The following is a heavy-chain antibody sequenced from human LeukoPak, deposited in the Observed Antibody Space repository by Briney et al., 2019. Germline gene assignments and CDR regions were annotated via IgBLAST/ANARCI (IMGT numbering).Heavy chain of an antibody. V-gene: IGHV4-34*01. Sequence: SETLSLTCAVYGGSFSGYYWSWIRQPPGKGLEWIGEINHSGGTNYNPFLKSRVTISVDTSKNQFSLKLSSVTAADTAVYYCARGRVDTAMVTEAFDIWGQGTVVTVSS. CDR3: ARGRVDTAMVTEAFDI. CDR1: GGSFSGYY. D-gene: IGHD5-18*01. J-gene: IGHJ3*02. CDR2: INHSGGT.